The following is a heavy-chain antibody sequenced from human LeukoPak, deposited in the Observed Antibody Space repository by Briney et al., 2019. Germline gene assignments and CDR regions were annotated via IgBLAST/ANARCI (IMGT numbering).Heavy chain of an antibody. J-gene: IGHJ3*02. V-gene: IGHV3-23*01. Sequence: GGSLRLSCAASGFTFAGYAMSWVRQAPGKGLEWVSGISDSGGTTYYADSVKGRFTISRDNSKNTLYLQMNSLRAEDTATYYCAREDPSPFDAFDTWGQGAKVTVSS. CDR3: AREDPSPFDAFDT. CDR2: ISDSGGTT. CDR1: GFTFAGYA.